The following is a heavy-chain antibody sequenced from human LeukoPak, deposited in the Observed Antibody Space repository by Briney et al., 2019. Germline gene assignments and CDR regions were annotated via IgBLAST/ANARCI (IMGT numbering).Heavy chain of an antibody. CDR2: ISGSGGRT. Sequence: PGGSLRLSCAASGFTFSSYAMSWVRQAPGKGLDWVSGISGSGGRTYYPNSVKGRFTISRDNSKNTMYLQMNSLRAEDTAVYYCAKEAREYSNGDDYYYYYMDVWGKGTTVTVSS. CDR1: GFTFSSYA. V-gene: IGHV3-23*01. CDR3: AKEAREYSNGDDYYYYYMDV. J-gene: IGHJ6*03. D-gene: IGHD5-18*01.